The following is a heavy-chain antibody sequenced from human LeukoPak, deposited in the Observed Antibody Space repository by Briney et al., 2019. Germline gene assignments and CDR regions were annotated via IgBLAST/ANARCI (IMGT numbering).Heavy chain of an antibody. Sequence: PGGSLRLSCAASGFTFSSYWMNWVRQAPGKGLEWVANIKQDGSEEYYVDSVKGRFTISRDNAKNSLYLQMNSLRAEDTAVYYCAKGPPVGYCSSTSCYSDYWGQGTLVTVSS. D-gene: IGHD2-2*01. V-gene: IGHV3-7*03. CDR1: GFTFSSYW. CDR3: AKGPPVGYCSSTSCYSDY. J-gene: IGHJ4*02. CDR2: IKQDGSEE.